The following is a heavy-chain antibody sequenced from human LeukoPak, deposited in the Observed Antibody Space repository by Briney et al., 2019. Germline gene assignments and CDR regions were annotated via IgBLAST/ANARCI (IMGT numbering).Heavy chain of an antibody. V-gene: IGHV1-69*04. Sequence: ASVKVSCKACGGTFSSYTISWVRQAPGQGLEWMGRIIPILGIANYAQKFQGRVTITADKSTSTAYMELSSLRSEDTAMYYCARDYDSSTSWPGFDPWGQGTLVTVSS. CDR2: IIPILGIA. J-gene: IGHJ5*02. CDR1: GGTFSSYT. CDR3: ARDYDSSTSWPGFDP. D-gene: IGHD2-2*01.